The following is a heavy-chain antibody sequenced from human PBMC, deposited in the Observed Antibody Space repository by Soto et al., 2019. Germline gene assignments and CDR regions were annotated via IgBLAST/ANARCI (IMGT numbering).Heavy chain of an antibody. D-gene: IGHD4-4*01. Sequence: SETLSLTCTVSCGSISVSNVFWGWVRQPPGKGLEWIGNIDYSGTAYFNPSLGTRVTFPVDTSKNQSSLTLYSVTAADTAVYYCARTTGRHLDFWGQGILVTVSS. CDR2: IDYSGTA. CDR1: CGSISVSNVF. V-gene: IGHV4-39*01. CDR3: ARTTGRHLDF. J-gene: IGHJ4*02.